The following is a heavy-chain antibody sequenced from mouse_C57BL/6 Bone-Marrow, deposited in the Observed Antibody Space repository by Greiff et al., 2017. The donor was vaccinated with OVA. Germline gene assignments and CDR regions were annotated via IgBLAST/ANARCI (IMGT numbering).Heavy chain of an antibody. J-gene: IGHJ4*01. V-gene: IGHV1-26*01. CDR2: INPNNGGT. D-gene: IGHD1-1*01. CDR1: GYTFTDYY. CDR3: ANYYYGSSNYYAMDY. Sequence: EVQLQQSGPELVKPGASVKLSCKASGYTFTDYYMNWVKQSHGKSLEWIGDINPNNGGTSYNQKFKGKATLTVDKSSSTAYMELRSLTSEDSAVYYCANYYYGSSNYYAMDYWGQGTSVTVSS.